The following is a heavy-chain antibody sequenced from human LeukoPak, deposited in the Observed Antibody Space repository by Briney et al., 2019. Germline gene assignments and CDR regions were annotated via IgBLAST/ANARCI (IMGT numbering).Heavy chain of an antibody. D-gene: IGHD5-18*01. V-gene: IGHV1-69*13. CDR2: IIPIFGTA. CDR3: AMLDTAKVYYYYYMDV. CDR1: GGTFSNYGHA. Sequence: SVKVSCKAAGGTFSNYGHAISWVRQAPGQGLEWMGGIIPIFGTANYAQKFQGRVTITADESASTAYMELSSLRSEDTAVYYCAMLDTAKVYYYYYMDVWGKGTTVTVSS. J-gene: IGHJ6*03.